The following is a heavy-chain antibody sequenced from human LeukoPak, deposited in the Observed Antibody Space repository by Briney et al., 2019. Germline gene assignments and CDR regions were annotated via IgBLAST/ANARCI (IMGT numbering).Heavy chain of an antibody. Sequence: SVKVSCKASGGTFSTYAISWVRQAPGQGLEWMGGIIPILGTANYAQEFKGRVTITADEFTGTAYMELSSLRSEDTAVFYCASNTNYYENTGLYVLDSWGQGTLVTVSS. J-gene: IGHJ5*01. V-gene: IGHV1-69*13. CDR1: GGTFSTYA. D-gene: IGHD3-22*01. CDR3: ASNTNYYENTGLYVLDS. CDR2: IIPILGTA.